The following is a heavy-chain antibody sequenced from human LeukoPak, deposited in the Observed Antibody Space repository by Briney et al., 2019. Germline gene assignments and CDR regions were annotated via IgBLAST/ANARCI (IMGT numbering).Heavy chain of an antibody. CDR1: GFTFSSYS. D-gene: IGHD6-19*01. Sequence: PGGSLRLSCAASGFTFSSYSMNWVRQAPGKGLEWVSSISSSSSYIYYADSVKGRFTISRDNAKNSLYLQMNSLRAEDTAVYYCARHLPAGNTNFDYWGQGTLVTVSS. CDR2: ISSSSSYI. V-gene: IGHV3-21*01. J-gene: IGHJ4*02. CDR3: ARHLPAGNTNFDY.